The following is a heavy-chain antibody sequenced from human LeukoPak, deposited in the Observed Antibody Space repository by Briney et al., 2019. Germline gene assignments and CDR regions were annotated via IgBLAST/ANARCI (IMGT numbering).Heavy chain of an antibody. V-gene: IGHV4-61*02. CDR3: ARLTMARGVLYYYYYMDV. CDR2: IYTSGST. D-gene: IGHD3-10*01. J-gene: IGHJ6*03. Sequence: SETLSLTCTVSGGSISSGSYYWSWIRQPAGKGLEWIGRIYTSGSTNYNPSLKSRVTISVDTSKNQFSLKLSSVTAADTAVYYCARLTMARGVLYYYYYMDVWGKGTTVTISS. CDR1: GGSISSGSYY.